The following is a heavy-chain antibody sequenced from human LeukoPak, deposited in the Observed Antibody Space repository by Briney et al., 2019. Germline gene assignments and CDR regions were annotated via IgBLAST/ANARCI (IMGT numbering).Heavy chain of an antibody. CDR1: GFTFSSYA. D-gene: IGHD2-15*01. CDR2: ISGSGGST. Sequence: GSLRLSCAASGFTFSSYAMSWVRQAPGKGLEWVSAISGSGGSTYYADSVKGRFTISRDNSKNTLYLQMNSLRAEDTAVYYCAIGYCSGGSCYSPEYFQHWGQGTLVTVSS. CDR3: AIGYCSGGSCYSPEYFQH. V-gene: IGHV3-23*01. J-gene: IGHJ1*01.